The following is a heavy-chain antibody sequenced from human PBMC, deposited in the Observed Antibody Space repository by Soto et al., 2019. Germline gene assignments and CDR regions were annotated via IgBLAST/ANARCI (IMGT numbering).Heavy chain of an antibody. CDR3: AKELGPAPSLAF. D-gene: IGHD7-27*01. CDR2: ITWNSDII. CDR1: GFTFDDYA. J-gene: IGHJ4*02. Sequence: EVELVESGGGLVQPGRSLRLSCTTSGFTFDDYAMHWVRQAPGKGLEWVSGITWNSDIIDYADSVKGRFTVSRDNAKNSLYLQMNSLRAEDTALYYCAKELGPAPSLAFWGQGTLVTVSS. V-gene: IGHV3-9*01.